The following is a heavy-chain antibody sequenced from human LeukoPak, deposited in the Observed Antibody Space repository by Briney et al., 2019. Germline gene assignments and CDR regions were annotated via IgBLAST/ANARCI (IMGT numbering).Heavy chain of an antibody. CDR1: GFTFTSSA. CDR3: AATEEYYDFWSGYRQPDY. J-gene: IGHJ4*02. Sequence: SVKVSCKASGFTFTSSAMLWVRQARGHRLEGIGWIVVGSGNTNYAQKFQERVTITRDMSTSTAYMELSSLRSEDTAVYYCAATEEYYDFWSGYRQPDYWGQGTLVTASS. D-gene: IGHD3-3*01. V-gene: IGHV1-58*02. CDR2: IVVGSGNT.